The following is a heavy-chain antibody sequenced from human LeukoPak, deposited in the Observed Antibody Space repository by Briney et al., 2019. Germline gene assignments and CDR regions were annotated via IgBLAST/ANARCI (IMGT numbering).Heavy chain of an antibody. CDR1: GGSISSYY. J-gene: IGHJ4*02. D-gene: IGHD5-24*01. Sequence: SETLSLTRTASGGSISSYYWSWIRQPPGKGLEWIGYIYYSGSTNYNPSLKSRVTISVDTSKNQFSLKLSSVTAADTAVYYCARTRRDGYSIDYWGQGTLVTVSS. V-gene: IGHV4-59*01. CDR2: IYYSGST. CDR3: ARTRRDGYSIDY.